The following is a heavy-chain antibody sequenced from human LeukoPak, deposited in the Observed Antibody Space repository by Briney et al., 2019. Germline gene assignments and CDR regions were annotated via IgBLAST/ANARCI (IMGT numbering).Heavy chain of an antibody. CDR3: AREPCGGDCYSHYYYGMDV. V-gene: IGHV1-69*04. CDR2: IIPILGIA. D-gene: IGHD2-21*02. CDR1: GGTFSSYA. J-gene: IGHJ6*02. Sequence: ASVKVSCKASGGTFSSYAISWVRQAPGQGLEWMGRIIPILGIANYAQKFQGRVTITADKSTSTAYMELSSLRSEDTAVYYCAREPCGGDCYSHYYYGMDVWGQGTTVTVSS.